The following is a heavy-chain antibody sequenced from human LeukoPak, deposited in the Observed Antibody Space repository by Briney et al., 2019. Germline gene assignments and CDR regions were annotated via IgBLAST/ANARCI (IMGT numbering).Heavy chain of an antibody. CDR1: GYTFTSYA. CDR3: ARAWGWNAFDI. D-gene: IGHD1-1*01. V-gene: IGHV1-3*01. Sequence: ASVKVSCKASGYTFTSYAMHWVRQAPGQRLEWMGWINAGNGNTKYSQKFQGRVTITRDTSASTAYMELSSLRFEDTAVYYCARAWGWNAFDIWGQGTMVTVSS. J-gene: IGHJ3*02. CDR2: INAGNGNT.